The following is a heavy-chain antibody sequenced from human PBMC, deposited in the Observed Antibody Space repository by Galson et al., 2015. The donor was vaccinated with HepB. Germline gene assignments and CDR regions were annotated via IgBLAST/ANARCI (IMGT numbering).Heavy chain of an antibody. D-gene: IGHD1-7*01. V-gene: IGHV1-69*13. Sequence: SVKVSCKASGGTFSSYAINWVRQAPGQGLEWMGGIIPIFGTANYAQKFQGRVTITADASTSTAYMELSSLRSEDTAVYYCARRGTITGTTKYYYYYMDVWGKETPFTVSS. J-gene: IGHJ6*03. CDR1: GGTFSSYA. CDR3: ARRGTITGTTKYYYYYMDV. CDR2: IIPIFGTA.